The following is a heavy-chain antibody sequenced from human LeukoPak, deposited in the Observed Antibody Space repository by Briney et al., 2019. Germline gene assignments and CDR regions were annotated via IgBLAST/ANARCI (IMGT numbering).Heavy chain of an antibody. Sequence: PGGSLRLSCAASGFIFSSYAMSWVRQAPGKGLEWVSAIRGSGGSTYYADSVKGRFTISRDNSKNTLYLQMNSLRAEDTAVYYCAKGYYGDYYYYGMDVWGQGTTVTVSS. CDR1: GFIFSSYA. CDR3: AKGYYGDYYYYGMDV. D-gene: IGHD4-17*01. V-gene: IGHV3-23*01. CDR2: IRGSGGST. J-gene: IGHJ6*02.